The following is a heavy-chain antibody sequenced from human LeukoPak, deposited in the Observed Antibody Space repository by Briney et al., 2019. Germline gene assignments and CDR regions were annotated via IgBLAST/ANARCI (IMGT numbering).Heavy chain of an antibody. V-gene: IGHV3-21*01. Sequence: AGSLRLSCAASGFSISSYSMNWVRQAPGKGLEWVSSITISSNFIDYADSVRGRLTISRDNAKNSLYLEMNSLRTEDTAVYFCARDGHGDVIMSGYSYFGMDVWGQGTTVTVSS. CDR3: ARDGHGDVIMSGYSYFGMDV. D-gene: IGHD3-9*01. CDR1: GFSISSYS. J-gene: IGHJ6*02. CDR2: ITISSNFI.